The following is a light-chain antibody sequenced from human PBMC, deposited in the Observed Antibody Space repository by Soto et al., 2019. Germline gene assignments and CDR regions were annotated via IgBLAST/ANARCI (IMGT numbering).Light chain of an antibody. CDR2: TND. J-gene: IGLJ1*01. V-gene: IGLV1-44*01. Sequence: QSVLTQPPSASGTPGQTVTISCSGSSSKIGTSSVHWYKHLPGTAPKPLIYTNDQRPSGVPDRFSGSKSGTSASLAISGLQSEDEADYYCAVWGDSLNGHGFGAGTKVTVL. CDR3: AVWGDSLNGHG. CDR1: SSKIGTSS.